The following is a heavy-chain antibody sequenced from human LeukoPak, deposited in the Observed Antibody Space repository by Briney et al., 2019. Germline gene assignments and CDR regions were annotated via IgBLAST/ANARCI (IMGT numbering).Heavy chain of an antibody. CDR2: INPNSGGT. CDR1: GYTFTGYY. D-gene: IGHD3-10*01. J-gene: IGHJ4*02. CDR3: ARGGHIITMVRGVITPSDY. Sequence: ASVKVSCKASGYTFTGYYMHWVRQAPGQGLEWMGWINPNSGGTKYAQKFQGWVTMTRDTSISTAYMELSRLRSDDTAVYYCARGGHIITMVRGVITPSDYWGQGTLVTVSS. V-gene: IGHV1-2*04.